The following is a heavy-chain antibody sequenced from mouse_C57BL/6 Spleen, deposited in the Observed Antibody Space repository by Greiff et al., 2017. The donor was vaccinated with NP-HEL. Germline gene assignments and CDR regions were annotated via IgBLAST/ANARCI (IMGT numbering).Heavy chain of an antibody. CDR2: IYPGSGNT. J-gene: IGHJ4*01. V-gene: IGHV1-76*01. D-gene: IGHD2-3*01. CDR3: ARGMGGMDY. Sequence: VQLQQSGAELVRPGASVKLSCKASGYTFTDYYINWVKQRPGQGLGWIARIYPGSGNTYYNEKFKGKATLTAEKSSSTAYMQLSSLTSEDSAVYFCARGMGGMDYWGQGTSVTVSS. CDR1: GYTFTDYY.